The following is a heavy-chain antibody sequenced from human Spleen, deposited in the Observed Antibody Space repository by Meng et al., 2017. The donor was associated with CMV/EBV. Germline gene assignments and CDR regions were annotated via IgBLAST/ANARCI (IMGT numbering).Heavy chain of an antibody. D-gene: IGHD3-22*01. CDR1: GFTFNTYA. Sequence: GSLRLSCAASGFTFNTYAMHWVRQAPGKGLEWVAVISYDGSNKYTADSVQGRLTISRDNSKNNLYLQMNSLTVEDTAVYYCVRDQGGESMIAVLIERFGMDVWGQGPRSPSP. CDR3: VRDQGGESMIAVLIERFGMDV. CDR2: ISYDGSNK. V-gene: IGHV3-30*04. J-gene: IGHJ6*02.